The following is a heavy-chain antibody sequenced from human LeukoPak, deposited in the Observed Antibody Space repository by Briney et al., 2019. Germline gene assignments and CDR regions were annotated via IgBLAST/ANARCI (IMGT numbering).Heavy chain of an antibody. J-gene: IGHJ4*02. CDR2: ISSDEDIK. CDR1: GFTFSNYV. CDR3: VRDDWHQLDLFDL. D-gene: IGHD1-1*01. V-gene: IGHV3-30*03. Sequence: GGSLRLSCAASGFTFSNYVMNWVRQAPGKGLEWVALISSDEDIKYYLDSVKGRFTISRDNSKNTLSLQMSSLRDEDTAVYYCVRDDWHQLDLFDLWGQGTLVIVSS.